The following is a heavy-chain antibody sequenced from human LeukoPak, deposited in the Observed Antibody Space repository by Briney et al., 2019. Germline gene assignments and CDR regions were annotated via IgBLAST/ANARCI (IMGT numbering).Heavy chain of an antibody. J-gene: IGHJ4*02. CDR2: IYHSGST. V-gene: IGHV4-30-2*01. CDR1: GGSISSGSYS. CDR3: ARGYDFWSGYFPSTTGFDY. D-gene: IGHD3/OR15-3a*01. Sequence: SQTLSLTCAVSGGSISSGSYSWSCLRQPPGKGLEWIGYIYHSGSTYYNPSLKSRVTISIDRSKNQFSLKLSSVRAADTAVYYCARGYDFWSGYFPSTTGFDYWGQGTLVTVSS.